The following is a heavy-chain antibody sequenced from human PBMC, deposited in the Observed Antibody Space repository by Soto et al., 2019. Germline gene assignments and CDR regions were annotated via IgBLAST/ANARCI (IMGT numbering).Heavy chain of an antibody. CDR3: VHRDGRGGNSWLPGH. V-gene: IGHV2-5*02. CDR2: IYWDDDK. CDR1: GFSLSTSGVG. D-gene: IGHD5-12*01. Sequence: QITLKESGPTLVKPTQTLTLTCTFSGFSLSTSGVGVAWIRQPPGKALEWLALIYWDDDKRYSPSLKSRLTITKDSSKNQVVLTMTNKDPVDTATYYCVHRDGRGGNSWLPGHWGQGTLVTVSS. J-gene: IGHJ4*02.